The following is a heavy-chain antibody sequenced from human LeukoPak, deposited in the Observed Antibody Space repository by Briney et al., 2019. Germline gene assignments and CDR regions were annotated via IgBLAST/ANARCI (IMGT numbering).Heavy chain of an antibody. Sequence: GGSLRLSCAASGFTFSSYAMGWVRQAPGKGLEWVSGIGGSGGSTYYADSVKGRFTISRDNSKNTMYLQMNSLRAEDTAVYYCAKGLYSSGWYWGAWGQGTLVTVSS. CDR3: AKGLYSSGWYWGA. CDR1: GFTFSSYA. D-gene: IGHD6-19*01. J-gene: IGHJ4*02. CDR2: IGGSGGST. V-gene: IGHV3-23*01.